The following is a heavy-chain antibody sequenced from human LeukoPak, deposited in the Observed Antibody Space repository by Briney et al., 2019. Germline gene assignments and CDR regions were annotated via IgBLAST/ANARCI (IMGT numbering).Heavy chain of an antibody. V-gene: IGHV1-46*01. CDR3: ARHATPLGYCSSTSCPTNTNWFDP. D-gene: IGHD2-2*01. Sequence: ASVKVSCKASGYTFTSYYMHWVRQAPGQGGEWMGIINPSGGSTSYAQKFQGRVTMTRDISTSTVYMELSSLSSEHTAVYYCARHATPLGYCSSTSCPTNTNWFDPWAREPRSPSPQ. CDR2: INPSGGST. J-gene: IGHJ5*02. CDR1: GYTFTSYY.